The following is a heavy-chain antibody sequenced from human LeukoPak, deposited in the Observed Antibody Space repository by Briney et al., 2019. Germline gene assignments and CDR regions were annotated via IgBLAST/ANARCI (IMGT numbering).Heavy chain of an antibody. V-gene: IGHV3-23*01. CDR2: ISGSGGST. D-gene: IGHD3-10*01. J-gene: IGHJ5*02. Sequence: GGSLRLSCAASGFTSSSYAMSWVRQAPGKGLEWVSAISGSGGSTYYADSVKGRFTISRDNSKNTLYLQMNSLRAEDTAVYYCAKDLSAYYYGSGSTPDWFDPWGQGTLVTVSS. CDR1: GFTSSSYA. CDR3: AKDLSAYYYGSGSTPDWFDP.